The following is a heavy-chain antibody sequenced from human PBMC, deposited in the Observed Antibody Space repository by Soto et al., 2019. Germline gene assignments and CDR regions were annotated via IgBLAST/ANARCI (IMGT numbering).Heavy chain of an antibody. CDR2: IWYDGSNK. CDR1: GFTFSSYG. J-gene: IGHJ6*02. CDR3: ARDMYVVRGSYYYYYGMDV. Sequence: GVSLRLSCAASGFTFSSYGMHWVRQAPGKGLEWVAVIWYDGSNKYYADSVKGRFTISRDNSKNTLYLQMNSLRAEDTAVYYCARDMYVVRGSYYYYYGMDVWGQGTTVTVSS. V-gene: IGHV3-33*08. D-gene: IGHD3-16*01.